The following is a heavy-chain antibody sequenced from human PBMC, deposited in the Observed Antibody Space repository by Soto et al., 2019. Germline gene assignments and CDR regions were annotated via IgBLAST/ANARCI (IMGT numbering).Heavy chain of an antibody. V-gene: IGHV4-31*03. Sequence: QVQLQESGPGLVKPSQTLSLTCTVSGGSISSGGYYWSWIRQHPGKGLEWIGYIYYSGSTYYNPSLKCRVAISVETSKRQTSLNLRSVTAADKAVYYCASVCGGDCQYAMDVWGQGTTVTVSS. CDR3: ASVCGGDCQYAMDV. D-gene: IGHD2-21*02. CDR2: IYYSGST. J-gene: IGHJ6*02. CDR1: GGSISSGGYY.